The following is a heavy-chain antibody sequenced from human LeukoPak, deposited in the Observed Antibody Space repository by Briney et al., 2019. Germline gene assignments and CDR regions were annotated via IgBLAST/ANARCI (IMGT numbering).Heavy chain of an antibody. CDR2: ISSDGSST. D-gene: IGHD6-25*01. J-gene: IGHJ4*02. Sequence: GGSLRLSCAASGFTFSSYWMHWVRQAPGKGLVWVSRISSDGSSTNYAGSVKGRFTISRDNAKNTLCLQMNSLRAEDTAVYYCARVIRSGWEGELSDWGQGTLVTVSS. CDR1: GFTFSSYW. CDR3: ARVIRSGWEGELSD. V-gene: IGHV3-74*01.